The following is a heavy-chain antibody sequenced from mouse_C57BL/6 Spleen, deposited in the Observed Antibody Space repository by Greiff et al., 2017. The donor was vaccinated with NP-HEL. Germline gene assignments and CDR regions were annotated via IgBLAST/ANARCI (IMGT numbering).Heavy chain of an antibody. CDR3: TTDTTVVGYLDY. J-gene: IGHJ2*01. V-gene: IGHV14-4*01. CDR1: GFNIKDDY. CDR2: IDPENGDT. D-gene: IGHD1-1*01. Sequence: EVQLQQSGAELVRPGASVKLSCTASGFNIKDDYMHWVKQRPEQGLEWIGWIDPENGDTEYASKFQGKATITADTSSNTADLQLSSLPSEDTAVYYCTTDTTVVGYLDYWGQGTTLTVSS.